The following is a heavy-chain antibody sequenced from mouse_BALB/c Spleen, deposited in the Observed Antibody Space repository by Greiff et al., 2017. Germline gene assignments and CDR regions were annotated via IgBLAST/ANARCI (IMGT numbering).Heavy chain of an antibody. CDR3: ARSMITTVFDY. V-gene: IGHV14-3*02. CDR1: GFNIKDTY. Sequence: EVQLQQSGAELVKPGASVKLSCTASGFNIKDTYMHWVKQRPEQGLEWIGRIDPANGNTKYDPKFQGKATITADTSSNTAYLQLSSLTSEDTAVYYCARSMITTVFDYWGQGTTLTVSS. D-gene: IGHD2-4*01. J-gene: IGHJ2*01. CDR2: IDPANGNT.